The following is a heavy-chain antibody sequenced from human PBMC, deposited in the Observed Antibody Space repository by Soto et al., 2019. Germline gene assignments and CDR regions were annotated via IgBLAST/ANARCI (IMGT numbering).Heavy chain of an antibody. Sequence: QVQLVQSGAEVRKPGASVKVSCQTSGYTVTHHGISWVRQAPGQGLEWVGWISAFTDFTDYAQKFQGRVTLTTDKPTSTAYMELRSLTSDDTAVYYCVKDLPRLTQNMDGIFWGQGTLVTVSS. D-gene: IGHD6-19*01. V-gene: IGHV1-18*01. CDR3: VKDLPRLTQNMDGIF. CDR2: ISAFTDFT. CDR1: GYTVTHHG. J-gene: IGHJ4*02.